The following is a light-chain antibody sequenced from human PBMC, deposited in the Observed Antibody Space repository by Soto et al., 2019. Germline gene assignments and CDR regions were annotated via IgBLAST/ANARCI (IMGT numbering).Light chain of an antibody. CDR3: CSYAGSSTYVL. J-gene: IGLJ2*01. CDR2: EGS. V-gene: IGLV2-23*01. Sequence: QSALTQPASVSGSPGQSITISCTGTSSDVGSYNLVSWYQQHPGKAPKLMIYEGSKRPSGVSNRFSGSKSGNTASLTISGLQAEDDADYYCCSYAGSSTYVLFGGGPNLTVL. CDR1: SSDVGSYNL.